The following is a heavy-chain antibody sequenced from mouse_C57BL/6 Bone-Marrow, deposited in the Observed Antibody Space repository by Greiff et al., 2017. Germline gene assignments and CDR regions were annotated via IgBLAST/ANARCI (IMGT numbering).Heavy chain of an antibody. CDR1: GYTFTSYT. CDR3: AREREYDGYYGGYFDV. V-gene: IGHV1-4*01. CDR2: INPSSGYT. Sequence: VQLQQSGAELARPGASVKMSCKASGYTFTSYTMHWVKQRPGQGLEWIGYINPSSGYTKYNQKFKDKATLTADKSSSTAYMQLSSLTSEDSAVYYCAREREYDGYYGGYFDVWGTGTTVTVSS. J-gene: IGHJ1*03. D-gene: IGHD2-3*01.